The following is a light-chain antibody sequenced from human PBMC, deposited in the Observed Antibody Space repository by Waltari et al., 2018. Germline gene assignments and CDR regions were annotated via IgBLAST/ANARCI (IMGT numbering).Light chain of an antibody. CDR3: QHYVSLPVT. J-gene: IGKJ1*01. V-gene: IGKV3-20*01. CDR2: GAS. Sequence: EIVLTQSPGTLSLSPGERATLSCRASQSVGKSLAWYQQKPGQAPRLLIYGASGRATGIPDRFSGGGSGTDLSLTISRLEPEDFAAYHCQHYVSLPVTFGQGTKVEIK. CDR1: QSVGKS.